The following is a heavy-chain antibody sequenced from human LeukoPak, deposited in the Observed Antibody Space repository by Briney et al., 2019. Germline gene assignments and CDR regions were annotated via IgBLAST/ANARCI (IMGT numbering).Heavy chain of an antibody. Sequence: GGSLRLSCAASGFTFSSYGMHWVRQAPGKGLEWVAVISYDGSNKYYADSVKGRFTISRDNSKNTLYLQMNSLRAEDTAVYYCAKKSRDYYFDYWGQGTLVTVSS. CDR1: GFTFSSYG. CDR2: ISYDGSNK. J-gene: IGHJ4*02. CDR3: AKKSRDYYFDY. D-gene: IGHD3/OR15-3a*01. V-gene: IGHV3-30*18.